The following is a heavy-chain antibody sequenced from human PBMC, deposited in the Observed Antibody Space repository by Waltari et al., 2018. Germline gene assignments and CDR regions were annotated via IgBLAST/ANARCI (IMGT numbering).Heavy chain of an antibody. CDR1: GFTLISHG. J-gene: IGHJ4*02. Sequence: VQLLGSGGGLVLPGASLRLSRAAPGFTLISHGVVWGRQGTGKGLERVSAIGGGGGRTYYADAVKDRSTISKNNSKNTLYLQMNSLRAEATAVYYCAKDGSRAFDYWGQGTLVTVSS. V-gene: IGHV3-23*01. CDR2: IGGGGGRT. CDR3: AKDGSRAFDY.